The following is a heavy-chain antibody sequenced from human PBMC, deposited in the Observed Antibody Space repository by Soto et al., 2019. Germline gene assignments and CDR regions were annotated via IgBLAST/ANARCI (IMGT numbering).Heavy chain of an antibody. CDR1: GGSIGSGSYY. J-gene: IGHJ4*02. D-gene: IGHD3-22*01. Sequence: QVQLQESGPGLVKPSQTLSLTCTVSGGSIGSGSYYWSWIRQHPGKGLEWIGYINYRGSTFYIPSLKSRVTTLIDTSTNAFDLKLRSVTAADTDVYYCARAGYDRDGGGYYYFDYWGQVTLVTVSS. CDR3: ARAGYDRDGGGYYYFDY. CDR2: INYRGST. V-gene: IGHV4-31*03.